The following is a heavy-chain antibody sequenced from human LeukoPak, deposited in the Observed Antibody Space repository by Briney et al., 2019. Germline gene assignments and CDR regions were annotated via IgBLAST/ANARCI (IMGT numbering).Heavy chain of an antibody. CDR1: GGSISSSSYY. CDR2: IYYSGST. V-gene: IGHV4-39*07. J-gene: IGHJ4*02. CDR3: ARDREGSGY. D-gene: IGHD5-24*01. Sequence: SETLSLTCTVSGGSISSSSYYWGWIRQPPGKGLEWIGSIYYSGSTYYNPSLKSRVTISVDTSKNQFSLKLSSVTAADTAVYYCARDREGSGYWGQGTLVTVSS.